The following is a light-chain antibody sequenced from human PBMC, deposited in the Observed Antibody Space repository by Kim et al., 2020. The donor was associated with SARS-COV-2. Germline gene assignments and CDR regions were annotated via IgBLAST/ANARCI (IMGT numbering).Light chain of an antibody. J-gene: IGLJ2*01. CDR2: GKN. V-gene: IGLV3-19*01. CDR3: NSRDSSGNHRGVV. CDR1: SLRSYY. Sequence: GQTFRITCQGDSLRSYYASWYQQKPGQAPVLVIYGKNNRPSGIPDRFSGSSSGNTASLTITGAQAEDEADYYCNSRDSSGNHRGVVFGGGTQLTVL.